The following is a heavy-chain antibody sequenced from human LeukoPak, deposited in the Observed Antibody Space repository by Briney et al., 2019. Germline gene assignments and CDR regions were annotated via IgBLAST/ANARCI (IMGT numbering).Heavy chain of an antibody. V-gene: IGHV1-8*01. CDR1: GYTFTSYD. CDR3: ARDSGERGSGSYLIAY. CDR2: MNPNSGNT. D-gene: IGHD3-10*01. Sequence: ASVKVSCKASGYTFTSYDINWVRQATGQGLEWMGWMNPNSGNTGYAQKFQGRVTMTRNTSISTAYMELSSLRSEDTAVYYCARDSGERGSGSYLIAYWGQGTLVTVSS. J-gene: IGHJ4*02.